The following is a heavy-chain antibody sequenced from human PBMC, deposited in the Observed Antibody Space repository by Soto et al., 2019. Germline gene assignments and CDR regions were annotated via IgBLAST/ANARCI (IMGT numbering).Heavy chain of an antibody. CDR1: GGTFSSYA. D-gene: IGHD3-22*01. CDR2: IIPIFGTA. Sequence: VKVSCTASGGTFSSYAISWVRQAPGRGLEWMGGIIPIFGTANYAQKFQGRVTITADESTSTAYMELSSLRSEDTAVYYCARRLDAADDYYDSSGYSWFDPWGQGTLVTVSS. J-gene: IGHJ5*02. V-gene: IGHV1-69*13. CDR3: ARRLDAADDYYDSSGYSWFDP.